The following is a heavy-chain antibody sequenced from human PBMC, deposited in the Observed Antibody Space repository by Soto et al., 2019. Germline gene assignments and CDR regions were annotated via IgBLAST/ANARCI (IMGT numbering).Heavy chain of an antibody. CDR3: ARVYVQDASQYYYYGMDV. J-gene: IGHJ6*02. Sequence: ASVKVSCKASGGTFSSYAISWVRQAPGQGLEWMGGIIPIFGTANYAQKFQGRVTITADESTSTAYMELSSLRSEDTAVYYCARVYVQDASQYYYYGMDVWGQGTTVTVSS. CDR1: GGTFSSYA. CDR2: IIPIFGTA. D-gene: IGHD2-2*01. V-gene: IGHV1-69*13.